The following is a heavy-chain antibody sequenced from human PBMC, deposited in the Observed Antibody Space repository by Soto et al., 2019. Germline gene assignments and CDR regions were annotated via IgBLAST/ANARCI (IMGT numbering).Heavy chain of an antibody. J-gene: IGHJ6*02. Sequence: GGSLRLSCAASGFSFSTYAMHWVRQAPGKGLEWVAVISYDGGNKYYADSVKGRFTISRDNSKNTLYVQMNSLRAEDTAVYYCAKDRGYDFWSGYLRSGMDVWGQGTTVTVSS. CDR1: GFSFSTYA. CDR2: ISYDGGNK. V-gene: IGHV3-30-3*01. D-gene: IGHD3-3*01. CDR3: AKDRGYDFWSGYLRSGMDV.